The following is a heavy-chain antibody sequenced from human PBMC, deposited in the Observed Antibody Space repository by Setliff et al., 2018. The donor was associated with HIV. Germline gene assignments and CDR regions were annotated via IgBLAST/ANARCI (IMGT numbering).Heavy chain of an antibody. CDR1: GGSISSSSDY. V-gene: IGHV4-39*02. CDR2: IYYSGSI. J-gene: IGHJ4*03. Sequence: SETLSLTCSVSGGSISSSSDYWGWIRQPPGKGLEWIGSIYYSGSIYYNPSLKSRVTISVDTPNNHFSLRLSSVTAADTALYYCARRNSGWGVGLYYFDYWGQGTMVTVSS. D-gene: IGHD6-19*01. CDR3: ARRNSGWGVGLYYFDY.